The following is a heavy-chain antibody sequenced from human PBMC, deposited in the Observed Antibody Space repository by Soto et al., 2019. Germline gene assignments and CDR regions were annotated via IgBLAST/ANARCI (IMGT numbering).Heavy chain of an antibody. V-gene: IGHV1-2*04. CDR1: GYTFTGYY. J-gene: IGHJ6*02. CDR2: INPNSGGT. Sequence: GASVKVSCKASGYTFTGYYMHWVRQAPGQGLEWMGWINPNSGGTNYAQKFQGWVTMTRDTSISTAYMELSRLRSEDTAVYYCARGDVLRFLEWLSHYGMDVWGQGTTVTVSS. D-gene: IGHD3-3*01. CDR3: ARGDVLRFLEWLSHYGMDV.